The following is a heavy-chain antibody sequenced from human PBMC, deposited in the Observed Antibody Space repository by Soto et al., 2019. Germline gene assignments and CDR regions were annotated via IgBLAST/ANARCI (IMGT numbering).Heavy chain of an antibody. D-gene: IGHD3-22*01. CDR2: ISIFNGNA. J-gene: IGHJ4*02. CDR3: ARDSTITKILVMDY. Sequence: QVQLVQSGPEVKKPGASVKVSCKASGYTFSHHGISWVRQAPGQGLEWMGWISIFNGNANYAQKFQGRISLTADTSARTAYMEVRSLRSDDTAVDYCARDSTITKILVMDYWGQGTPVTVST. V-gene: IGHV1-18*04. CDR1: GYTFSHHG.